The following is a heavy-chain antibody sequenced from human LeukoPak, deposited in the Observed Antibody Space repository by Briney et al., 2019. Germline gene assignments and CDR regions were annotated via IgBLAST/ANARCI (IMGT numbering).Heavy chain of an antibody. D-gene: IGHD3-22*01. Sequence: SETLSLTCTVSGGSISSDNYSWSWIRQPAGKGLEWIGRVYTSGSTNYNPSLKSRVTISVDTSKKQFSLKLSSVTAADTAVYYCARQIVERGFDPWGQGTLVTVSS. CDR3: ARQIVERGFDP. V-gene: IGHV4-61*02. CDR1: GGSISSDNYS. CDR2: VYTSGST. J-gene: IGHJ5*02.